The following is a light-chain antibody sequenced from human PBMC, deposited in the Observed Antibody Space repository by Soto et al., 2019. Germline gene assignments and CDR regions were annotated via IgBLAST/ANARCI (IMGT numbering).Light chain of an antibody. J-gene: IGKJ2*01. CDR2: GAS. CDR1: QSIGGN. V-gene: IGKV3-15*01. CDR3: QQYNNWPYT. Sequence: EMVMTQSPATQSVSPGERASLSCRASQSIGGNLAWYQQKPGQAPRLLIYGASTRATGVPARFSGSGSRTDFTLTISSLQSEDFAIYYCQQYNNWPYTFGQGTKVEI.